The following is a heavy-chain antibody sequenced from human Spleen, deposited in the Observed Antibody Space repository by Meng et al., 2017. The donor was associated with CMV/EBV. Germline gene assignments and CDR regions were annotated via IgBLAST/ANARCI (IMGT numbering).Heavy chain of an antibody. CDR2: IWYDGSNE. Sequence: GGSLRLSCAASGFNFISYGMHWVRQAPGKGLEWVAVIWYDGSNEFYADSVKGRFTISRDNSKNTLYLQMNSLRAEDTAVYYCASREHWGQGTLVTVSS. J-gene: IGHJ1*01. CDR3: ASREH. V-gene: IGHV3-33*01. CDR1: GFNFISYG.